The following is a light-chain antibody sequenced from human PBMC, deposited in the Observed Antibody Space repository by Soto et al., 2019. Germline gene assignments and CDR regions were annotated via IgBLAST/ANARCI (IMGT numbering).Light chain of an antibody. CDR1: QTVFFSSNNKNY. CDR3: QQDYDTPPFA. Sequence: DIVMTQSPDSLAVSLGERATINCKSSQTVFFSSNNKNYLAWYQQKPGQPPKLLIYWASTRESGVSDRFSGSVSGTDLTLTISSLQADDVAFYYCQQDYDTPPFASGGGTKVELK. J-gene: IGKJ4*01. V-gene: IGKV4-1*01. CDR2: WAS.